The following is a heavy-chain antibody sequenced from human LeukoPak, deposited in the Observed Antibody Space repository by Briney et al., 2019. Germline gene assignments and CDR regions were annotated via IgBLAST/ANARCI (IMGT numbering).Heavy chain of an antibody. CDR2: ISSSSSTI. CDR3: AKKGLAYCGGDCYPPHDY. CDR1: GFTFSSYS. V-gene: IGHV3-48*01. Sequence: PGGSLRLSCAASGFTFSSYSMNWVRQAPGKGLEWVSYISSSSSTIYYADSVKGRFTISRDNSKNTLYLQMNSLRAEDTAVYYCAKKGLAYCGGDCYPPHDYWGQGTLVTVSS. D-gene: IGHD2-21*02. J-gene: IGHJ4*02.